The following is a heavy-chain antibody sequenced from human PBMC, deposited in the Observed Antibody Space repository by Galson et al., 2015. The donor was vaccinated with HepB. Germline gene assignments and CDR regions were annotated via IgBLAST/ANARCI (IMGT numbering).Heavy chain of an antibody. D-gene: IGHD6-19*01. J-gene: IGHJ4*02. CDR3: ARGSGWLIHY. Sequence: SLRLSCAGSGLTLSNYWMNWVRQAPGKGLEWVAIIKQDGSEKHYVDPVKGRFTISRDNAKNSLYLQMNNLRAEDTAVYFCARGSGWLIHYWGQGTLVTVSS. V-gene: IGHV3-7*03. CDR1: GLTLSNYW. CDR2: IKQDGSEK.